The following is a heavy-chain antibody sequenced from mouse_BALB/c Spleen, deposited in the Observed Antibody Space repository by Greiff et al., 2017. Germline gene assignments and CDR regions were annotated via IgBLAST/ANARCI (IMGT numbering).Heavy chain of an antibody. CDR2: IDPANGNT. Sequence: VQLKESGAELVKPGASVKLSCTASGFNIKDTYMHWVKQRPEQGLEWIGRIDPANGNTKYDPKFQGKATITADTSSNTAYLQLSSLTSEDTAVYYCASRGYDGPLYFDYWGQGTTLTVSS. CDR3: ASRGYDGPLYFDY. CDR1: GFNIKDTY. J-gene: IGHJ2*01. D-gene: IGHD2-2*01. V-gene: IGHV14-3*02.